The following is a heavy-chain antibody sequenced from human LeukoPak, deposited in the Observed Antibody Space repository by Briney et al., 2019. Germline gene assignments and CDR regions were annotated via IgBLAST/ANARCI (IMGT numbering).Heavy chain of an antibody. CDR2: IYPSGRT. Sequence: SETLSLTCSVSSGSMTDSCWSWFQQAPGKGFEWLGFIYPSGRTEYSPSLRSRVSFSVATSRMEATVRLSSVTASDTAVYYCTREGYNRGGYFLDFWGQGTLVTVSS. J-gene: IGHJ4*02. CDR3: TREGYNRGGYFLDF. D-gene: IGHD2-2*03. CDR1: SGSMTDSC. V-gene: IGHV4-59*12.